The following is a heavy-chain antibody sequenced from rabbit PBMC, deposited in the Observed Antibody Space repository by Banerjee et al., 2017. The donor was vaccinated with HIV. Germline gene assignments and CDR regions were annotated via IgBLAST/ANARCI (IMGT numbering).Heavy chain of an antibody. CDR1: GFSFSTSYY. D-gene: IGHD8-1*01. CDR2: IGAGSTYTS. CDR3: ARDTGSSFSSYGMDL. J-gene: IGHJ6*01. Sequence: QEQLVESGGGLVQPEGSLTLTCTASGFSFSTSYYMCWVRQAPGKGLEWIGCIGAGSTYTSYYASWAKGRFTISKSSSTTVTLQMTSLAAADTATYFCARDTGSSFSSYGMDLRGPGTLVTVS. V-gene: IGHV1S45*01.